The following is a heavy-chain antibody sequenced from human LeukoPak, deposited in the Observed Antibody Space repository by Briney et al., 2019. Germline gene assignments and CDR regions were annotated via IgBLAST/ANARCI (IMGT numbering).Heavy chain of an antibody. CDR2: INPNSGGT. D-gene: IGHD3-22*01. V-gene: IGHV1-2*02. CDR1: GYTFTGYY. Sequence: ASVKVSCKASGYTFTGYYMHWVRRAPGQGLEWMGWINPNSGGTNYAQKFQGRVTMTRDTSISTAYMELSRLRSDDTAVYYCASSYYYDSSGYYYPYYYYYYGMDVWGQGTTVTVSS. CDR3: ASSYYYDSSGYYYPYYYYYYGMDV. J-gene: IGHJ6*02.